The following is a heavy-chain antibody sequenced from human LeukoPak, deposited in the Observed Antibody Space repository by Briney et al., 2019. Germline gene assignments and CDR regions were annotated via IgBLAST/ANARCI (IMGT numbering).Heavy chain of an antibody. D-gene: IGHD3-16*01. CDR1: GFAFSTYA. V-gene: IGHV3-23*01. CDR3: AKDQSFGFDY. CDR2: LSGSGAST. J-gene: IGHJ4*02. Sequence: PGGSLRLSCAAPGFAFSTYAMSWVRQAPGKGLEWVSALSGSGASTYYADSVKGRFTISRDNSKNTLYLQMNSLRAEDTAIYYCAKDQSFGFDYWGQGTLVTVSS.